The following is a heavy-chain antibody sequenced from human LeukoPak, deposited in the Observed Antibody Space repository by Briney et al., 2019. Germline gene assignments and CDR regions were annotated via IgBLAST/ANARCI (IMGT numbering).Heavy chain of an antibody. CDR2: INIYKGNT. D-gene: IGHD3-16*02. Sequence: ASVKVSCKASGYTFSSYGLSWVRQAPGQGLEWMGWINIYKGNTKYAQKFQGRVTMTTDTSTSTAYMEVTSLRSDDTAVYYCARDQYDSVWDSHRPYFDYWGQGTLVTVSS. V-gene: IGHV1-18*01. CDR3: ARDQYDSVWDSHRPYFDY. J-gene: IGHJ4*02. CDR1: GYTFSSYG.